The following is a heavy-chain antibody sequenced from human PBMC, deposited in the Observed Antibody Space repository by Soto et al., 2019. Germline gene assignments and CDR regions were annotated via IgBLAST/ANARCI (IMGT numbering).Heavy chain of an antibody. Sequence: PGGALRLSCAASGFTSSHDAKRWFRLAPGKGLEWVSAISGSGASTYYADSVKGRFTISRDNAKNSLYLQMNSLRAEDTAVYYCASLDTARVETAGYWGQGT. V-gene: IGHV3-23*01. CDR1: GFTSSHDA. CDR2: ISGSGAST. J-gene: IGHJ4*02. CDR3: ASLDTARVETAGY. D-gene: IGHD5-18*01.